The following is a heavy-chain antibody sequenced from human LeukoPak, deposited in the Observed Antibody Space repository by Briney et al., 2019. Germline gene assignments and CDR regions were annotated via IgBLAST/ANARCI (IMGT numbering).Heavy chain of an antibody. CDR1: GGSISSSSAY. Sequence: PSETLSLTCTVSGGSISSSSAYWGWIRQPPGKGLEWIGSIYYSKNTYYNPSLKSRVTISVDTSKNQFSLKLTSVTAADTAVYYCARDPGDGTGWFPYYFDYWGQGTLVTVSS. CDR2: IYYSKNT. J-gene: IGHJ4*02. CDR3: ARDPGDGTGWFPYYFDY. V-gene: IGHV4-39*07. D-gene: IGHD6-19*01.